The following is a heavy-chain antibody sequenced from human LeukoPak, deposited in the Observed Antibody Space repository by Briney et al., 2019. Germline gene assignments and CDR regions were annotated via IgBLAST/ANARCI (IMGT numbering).Heavy chain of an antibody. V-gene: IGHV3-30-3*01. Sequence: GRSLRLSCAASGFTFSSYAMHWVRQAPGKGLEWVAVISYDGSNKYYADSVKGRFTISRDNSKNTLYLQMNSLRAEDTAVYYCARTPTPYHYGDYFDYWGQGTLVTVSS. CDR2: ISYDGSNK. D-gene: IGHD4-17*01. CDR3: ARTPTPYHYGDYFDY. CDR1: GFTFSSYA. J-gene: IGHJ4*02.